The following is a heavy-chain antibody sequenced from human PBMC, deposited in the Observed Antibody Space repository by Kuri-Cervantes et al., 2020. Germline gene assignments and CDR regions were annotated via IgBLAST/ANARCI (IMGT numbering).Heavy chain of an antibody. CDR1: GYTFTGYY. CDR2: INPNSGGT. J-gene: IGHJ4*02. CDR3: ARDRRVNGYSYGSIDY. Sequence: ASVKVSCKASGYTFTGYYMHWVRQAPGQGLEWMGWINPNSGGTNYAQKFQGRVTMTGDTSISTAYMELSRLRSDNTAVYYCARDRRVNGYSYGSIDYWGQGTLVTVSS. V-gene: IGHV1-2*02. D-gene: IGHD5-18*01.